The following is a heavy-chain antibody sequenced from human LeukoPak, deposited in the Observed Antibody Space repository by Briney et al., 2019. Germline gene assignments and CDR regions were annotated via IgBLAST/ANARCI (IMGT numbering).Heavy chain of an antibody. CDR1: GFTFSSYS. CDR3: ARDRTPATVTKDYFDY. V-gene: IGHV3-21*01. Sequence: GGSLRLSCAASGFTFSSYSMNWVRQAPGKGLEWVSSISSSSSYIYYADSVKGRFTISRDNAKNSLYLQMNSLRAEDTAVYYCARDRTPATVTKDYFDYWGQGTLVTVSS. D-gene: IGHD4-11*01. CDR2: ISSSSSYI. J-gene: IGHJ4*02.